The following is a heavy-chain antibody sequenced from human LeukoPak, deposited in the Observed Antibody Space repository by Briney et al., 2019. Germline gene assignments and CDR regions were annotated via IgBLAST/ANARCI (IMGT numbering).Heavy chain of an antibody. V-gene: IGHV7-4-1*02. D-gene: IGHD3-3*01. Sequence: ASVMVSCKASGYTFTSYAMNWVRQAPGQGLEWMGWINTHTGNPTYAQGFTGRSVFSLDTSVNTAYLQITSLKAEDTAVYYCAKNGDFWSAFFFSWGQGTLVTVSS. CDR3: AKNGDFWSAFFFS. J-gene: IGHJ5*02. CDR2: INTHTGNP. CDR1: GYTFTSYA.